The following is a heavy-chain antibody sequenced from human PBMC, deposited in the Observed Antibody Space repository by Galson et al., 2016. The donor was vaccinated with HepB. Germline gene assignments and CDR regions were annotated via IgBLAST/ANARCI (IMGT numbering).Heavy chain of an antibody. CDR2: ISDNSDRT. CDR1: GFTFSIYA. Sequence: SLRLSCAASGFTFSIYAMRWVRQAPGRGLEWVSTISDNSDRTYYADSVKGRFTISRDNSKNTLYLQMNSLRAEDAAVYYCAKISLVGYNSGWGGSFDIWGRGKMVTVSS. CDR3: AKISLVGYNSGWGGSFDI. V-gene: IGHV3-23*01. J-gene: IGHJ3*02. D-gene: IGHD6-19*01.